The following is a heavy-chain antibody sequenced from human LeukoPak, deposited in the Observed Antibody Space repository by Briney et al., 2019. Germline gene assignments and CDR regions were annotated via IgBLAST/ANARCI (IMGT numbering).Heavy chain of an antibody. CDR2: ISGDGGST. CDR3: ARESDSSGWYDY. J-gene: IGHJ4*02. CDR1: GFNFDDYA. V-gene: IGHV3-43*02. D-gene: IGHD6-19*01. Sequence: GGSLRLYCAAPGFNFDDYAIHWVRQAPGKGLEWVSLISGDGGSTFYADSVRGRFTISRDNSKNSLYLQMSSLRSEDTALYFCARESDSSGWYDYWGQGTLVTVSS.